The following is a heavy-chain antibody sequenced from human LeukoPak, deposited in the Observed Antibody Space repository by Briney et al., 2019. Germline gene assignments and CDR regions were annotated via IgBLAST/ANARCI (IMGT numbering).Heavy chain of an antibody. CDR2: INWNGGST. CDR1: GFTFDDYG. CDR3: ARVALHYSSGWYWSWFDP. V-gene: IGHV3-20*01. Sequence: RSGGSLRLSCAASGFTFDDYGMSWVRQAPGKGREGVSGINWNGGSTGYADSVKGRFTISRDNAKNSLYLQMNSLRAEDTALYHCARVALHYSSGWYWSWFDPWGQGTLVTVSS. J-gene: IGHJ5*02. D-gene: IGHD6-19*01.